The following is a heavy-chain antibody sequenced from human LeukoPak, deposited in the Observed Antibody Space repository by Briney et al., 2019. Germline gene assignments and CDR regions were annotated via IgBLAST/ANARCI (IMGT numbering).Heavy chain of an antibody. Sequence: PSETLSLTCTVSGGSISSYYWSWLRQPPGKGLEYIGYTHYSGSTNYNPSLKSRVTISLDTSKNQFSLKLSSVTAADTAVYYCARSSGYSFYFDYWGQGTLVTVSS. CDR1: GGSISSYY. CDR2: THYSGST. CDR3: ARSSGYSFYFDY. J-gene: IGHJ4*02. V-gene: IGHV4-59*01. D-gene: IGHD3-22*01.